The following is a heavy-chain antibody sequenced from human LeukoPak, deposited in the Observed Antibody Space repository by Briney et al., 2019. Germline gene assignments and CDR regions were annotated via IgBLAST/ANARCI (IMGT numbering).Heavy chain of an antibody. D-gene: IGHD2-15*01. CDR3: ARELMVGRRLSPAH. CDR1: GFTFSSYS. CDR2: ISSSSSYI. V-gene: IGHV3-21*01. Sequence: GGSLRLSCAPSGFTFSSYSMNWVRQAPGKGLEWVSSISSSSSYIYYADSVKGRFTISRDNAKNSLYLQMNSLRAEDTAVYYCARELMVGRRLSPAHRGQGTLVTVSS. J-gene: IGHJ4*02.